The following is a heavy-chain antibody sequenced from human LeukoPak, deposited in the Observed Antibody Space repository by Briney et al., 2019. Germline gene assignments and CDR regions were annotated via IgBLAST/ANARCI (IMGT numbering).Heavy chain of an antibody. CDR1: GGSLSGYY. CDR3: ARGLGYYDSSGYYR. V-gene: IGHV4-34*01. Sequence: SETLSLTCTVSGGSLSGYYWSWIRQPPGKGLEWIGEINHSGSTNYNPSLKSRVTISVDTSKNQFSLKLSSVTAADTAVYYCARGLGYYDSSGYYRWGQGTLVTVSS. J-gene: IGHJ5*02. CDR2: INHSGST. D-gene: IGHD3-22*01.